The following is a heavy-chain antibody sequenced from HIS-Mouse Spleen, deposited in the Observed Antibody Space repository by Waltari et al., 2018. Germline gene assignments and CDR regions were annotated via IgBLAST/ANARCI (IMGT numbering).Heavy chain of an antibody. CDR3: ARVLYDFWSGYYDAFDI. CDR2: MNPNSGNT. D-gene: IGHD3-3*01. J-gene: IGHJ3*02. CDR1: GYTFTSYD. V-gene: IGHV1-8*01. Sequence: QVQLVQSGAEVKKPGASVKVSCQASGYTFTSYDITWVRQATGPGLEWMGWMNPNSGNTGYAQKFQGRVTMTRNTSISTAYMELSSLRSEDTAVYYCARVLYDFWSGYYDAFDIWGQGTMVTVSS.